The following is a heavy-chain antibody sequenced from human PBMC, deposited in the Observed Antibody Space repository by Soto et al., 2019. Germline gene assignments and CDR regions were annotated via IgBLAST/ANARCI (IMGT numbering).Heavy chain of an antibody. V-gene: IGHV4-34*01. J-gene: IGHJ3*02. CDR1: GGSFSGYY. CDR3: ARFEVGPTTLAAFDI. Sequence: SETLSLTCAVYGGSFSGYYWSWIRQPPGKGLEWIGEINHSGSTNYNPSLKSRVTISVDTSKNQFSLKLSSVTAADTAVYYCARFEVGPTTLAAFDIWGQGTMVTVSS. D-gene: IGHD1-26*01. CDR2: INHSGST.